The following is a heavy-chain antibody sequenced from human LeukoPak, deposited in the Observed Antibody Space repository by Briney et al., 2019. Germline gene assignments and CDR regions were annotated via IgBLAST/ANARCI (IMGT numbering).Heavy chain of an antibody. CDR1: AFTSTTYG. CDR3: EVMVYAHFDC. V-gene: IGHV3-48*01. Sequence: GESRRLSSAAYAFTSTTYGMGWDRHPQGNGLEWISYISSDSTTTYYAVSGKGRFIISRDNAKNSLFLHMNSLRAEDTAVYYCEVMVYAHFDCWGQGALVTVSS. CDR2: ISSDSTTT. J-gene: IGHJ4*02. D-gene: IGHD2-8*01.